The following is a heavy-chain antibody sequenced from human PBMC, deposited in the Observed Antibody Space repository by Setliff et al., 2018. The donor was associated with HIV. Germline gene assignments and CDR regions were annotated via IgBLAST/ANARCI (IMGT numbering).Heavy chain of an antibody. CDR2: ISSSSSYI. CDR1: GFTFSSYS. J-gene: IGHJ6*03. CDR3: ARGRGFGESGYSYYYMDV. Sequence: SGGSLRLSCAASGFTFSSYSMNWVRQAPGKGLEWVSSISSSSSYIYYADSMRGRFTFSRDNAKNSLYLQMNSLRAEDTAVYYCARGRGFGESGYSYYYMDVWGKGTTVTVSS. V-gene: IGHV3-21*01. D-gene: IGHD3-10*01.